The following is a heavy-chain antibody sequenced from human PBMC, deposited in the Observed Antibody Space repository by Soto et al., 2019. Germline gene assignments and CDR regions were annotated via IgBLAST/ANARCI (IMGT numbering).Heavy chain of an antibody. V-gene: IGHV1-3*04. Sequence: QVQLVQSGAEVKKPGASVKVSCKASGYRFTDYAIHWVRQAPGQRLEWMGWINTDNGNTKYSENFQGRVTIIRDPSASTAYMELSSLRSADTAVYSCAREGSSSVFDFWGPGTMVSVSS. D-gene: IGHD6-6*01. CDR3: AREGSSSVFDF. J-gene: IGHJ4*02. CDR1: GYRFTDYA. CDR2: INTDNGNT.